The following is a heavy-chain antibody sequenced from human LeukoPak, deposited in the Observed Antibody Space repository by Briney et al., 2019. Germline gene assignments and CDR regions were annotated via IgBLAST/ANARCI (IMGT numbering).Heavy chain of an antibody. D-gene: IGHD3-22*01. J-gene: IGHJ4*02. CDR1: GGTFSSYA. V-gene: IGHV1-69*05. Sequence: SVKVSCKASGGTFSSYAISWVRQAPGQGLEWMGGIIPIFGTANYAQKFQGRVTITTDESTSTAYMELSSLRSEDTAVYYCARGPFDNSGSYYVNYWGQGTLITVSS. CDR2: IIPIFGTA. CDR3: ARGPFDNSGSYYVNY.